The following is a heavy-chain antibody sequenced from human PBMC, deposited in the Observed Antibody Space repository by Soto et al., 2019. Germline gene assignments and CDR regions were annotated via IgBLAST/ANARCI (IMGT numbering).Heavy chain of an antibody. J-gene: IGHJ6*02. CDR1: GYTFTGYY. CDR3: ARSKSEWELPLYYYYYGMDV. D-gene: IGHD1-26*01. CDR2: INPNSGGT. V-gene: IGHV1-2*02. Sequence: ASVKVSCKASGYTFTGYYMHWVRQAPGQGLEWMGWINPNSGGTNYAQKFQGRVTMTRDTSISTAYVELSRLRSDDTAVYYCARSKSEWELPLYYYYYGMDVWGQGTTVTVSS.